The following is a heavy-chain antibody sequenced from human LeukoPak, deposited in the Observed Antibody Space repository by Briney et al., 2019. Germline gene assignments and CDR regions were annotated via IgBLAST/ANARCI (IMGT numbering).Heavy chain of an antibody. Sequence: PGRSLRLSCAASGFTFSNYGMHWVRQAPGKGLEWVAVIWYDESNKYYADSVKGRFTISRDNSKNTLYLQMNSLRADDTAVYYCAREVVIFPDYYYYGMDVWGQGTTVTVSS. CDR2: IWYDESNK. CDR3: AREVVIFPDYYYYGMDV. D-gene: IGHD3-9*01. J-gene: IGHJ6*02. V-gene: IGHV3-33*01. CDR1: GFTFSNYG.